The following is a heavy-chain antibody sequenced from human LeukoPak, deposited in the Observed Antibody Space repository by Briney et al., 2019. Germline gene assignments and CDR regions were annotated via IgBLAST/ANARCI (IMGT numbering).Heavy chain of an antibody. V-gene: IGHV3-11*05. D-gene: IGHD3-9*01. CDR3: ARVGIGRYYDILTGYYNPDY. Sequence: GGSLGLSCAASGFTFSDSYMTWIRQAPGKGLEWVSYISSSNSYTNYADSVKGRFTISRDNAKNSLYLQMNSLRAEDTAVYYCARVGIGRYYDILTGYYNPDYWGQGTLVTVSS. CDR2: ISSSNSYT. CDR1: GFTFSDSY. J-gene: IGHJ4*02.